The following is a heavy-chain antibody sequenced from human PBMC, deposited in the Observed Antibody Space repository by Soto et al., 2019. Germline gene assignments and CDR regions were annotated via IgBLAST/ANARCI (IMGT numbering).Heavy chain of an antibody. CDR2: INPFYGET. Sequence: ASVNVSCKASGYTFSSYHMHWVRQAPGQGLEWMGVINPFYGETRYAQKFQGRVTMTRDTSTSTVYMELSSLRSEDTAVYYCARSRGISFRYNYFDHCGQGTLVIVSS. V-gene: IGHV1-46*01. J-gene: IGHJ5*02. CDR3: ARSRGISFRYNYFDH. CDR1: GYTFSSYH. D-gene: IGHD2-2*01.